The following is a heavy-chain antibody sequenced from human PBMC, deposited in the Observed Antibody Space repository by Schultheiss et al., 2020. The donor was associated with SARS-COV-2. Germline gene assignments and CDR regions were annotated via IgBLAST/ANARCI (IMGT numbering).Heavy chain of an antibody. J-gene: IGHJ4*02. Sequence: GGSLRLSCAASGFTVSSNYMSWVRQAPGKGLEWVSYISSSGSTIYYADSVKGRFTISRDNAKNSLYLQMNSLRAEDTAVYYCARGRTDDPESNQYYFDYWGQGTLVTVSS. CDR1: GFTVSSNY. CDR3: ARGRTDDPESNQYYFDY. V-gene: IGHV3-11*04. CDR2: ISSSGSTI. D-gene: IGHD1-14*01.